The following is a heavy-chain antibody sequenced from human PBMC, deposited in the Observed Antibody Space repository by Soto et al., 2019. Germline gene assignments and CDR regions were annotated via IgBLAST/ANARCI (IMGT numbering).Heavy chain of an antibody. V-gene: IGHV1-18*01. Sequence: QGLEWMGWISAYNGNTNYAQKLQGRVTMTTDTSTTTAYLELRSLRSDDTAVYYCARTRPSYDSSGYIDFDYWGPGTLVTVSS. CDR2: ISAYNGNT. CDR3: ARTRPSYDSSGYIDFDY. D-gene: IGHD3-22*01. J-gene: IGHJ4*02.